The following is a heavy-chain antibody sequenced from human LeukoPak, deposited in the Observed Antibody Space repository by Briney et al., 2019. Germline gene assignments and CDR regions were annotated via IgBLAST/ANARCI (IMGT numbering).Heavy chain of an antibody. CDR3: ARDGCSSTSCYTRGWFDP. CDR2: INPNSGGT. Sequence: ASVKVSCKASGYTFTGYYMHWVRQAPGQGLEWMGWINPNSGGTNYAQKFQGRVTMTRDTSISTAYMELSRLRSDDTAVHYCARDGCSSTSCYTRGWFDPWGQGTLVTVSS. V-gene: IGHV1-2*02. D-gene: IGHD2-2*02. J-gene: IGHJ5*02. CDR1: GYTFTGYY.